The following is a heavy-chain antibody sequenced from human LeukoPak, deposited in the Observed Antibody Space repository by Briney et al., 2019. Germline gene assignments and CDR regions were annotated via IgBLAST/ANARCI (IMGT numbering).Heavy chain of an antibody. Sequence: ASVKVSCKVSGYTLTELSMHWMRQAPGKGLEWMGGFDPEDGETIYAQKFQGRVTMTEDTSTDTAYMELSSLRSEDTAVYYCATDSGSSNAFDIWGQGTMVTVSS. D-gene: IGHD3-10*01. V-gene: IGHV1-24*01. CDR1: GYTLTELS. CDR2: FDPEDGET. J-gene: IGHJ3*02. CDR3: ATDSGSSNAFDI.